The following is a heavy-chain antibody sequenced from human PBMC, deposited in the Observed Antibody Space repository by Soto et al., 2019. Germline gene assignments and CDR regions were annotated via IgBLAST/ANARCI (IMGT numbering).Heavy chain of an antibody. Sequence: QVQLVESGGGVVQPGRSLRLSCAASGFTFSSYGMHWVRQAPGKGLEWVAVIWYDGSNKYYADSVKGRFTISRDNSKNPLYLQMNSLRAEDTAVYYCARELIAAAGTGLDYWGQGTLVTVSS. J-gene: IGHJ4*02. CDR1: GFTFSSYG. V-gene: IGHV3-33*01. CDR3: ARELIAAAGTGLDY. D-gene: IGHD6-13*01. CDR2: IWYDGSNK.